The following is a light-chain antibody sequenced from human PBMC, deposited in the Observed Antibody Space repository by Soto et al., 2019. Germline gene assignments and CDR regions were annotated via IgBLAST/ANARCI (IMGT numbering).Light chain of an antibody. V-gene: IGKV1-27*01. CDR2: AAF. Sequence: DIQMTQSPSSLSASVGDRVTITCRASQDISNDLAWYQQKPGKVPKLLIYAAFTLHSGVPSRFSGSGSGTDFTLTISGLQPEDVANYYCQIYNGAPWTFGQGTKVEIE. CDR3: QIYNGAPWT. J-gene: IGKJ1*01. CDR1: QDISND.